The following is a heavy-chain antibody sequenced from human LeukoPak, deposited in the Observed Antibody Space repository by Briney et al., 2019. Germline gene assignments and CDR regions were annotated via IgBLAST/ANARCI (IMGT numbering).Heavy chain of an antibody. CDR3: ARGLGNDGIFDY. J-gene: IGHJ4*02. Sequence: ASVKVSCKASGYTFTSYGITWVRQAPGQGLEWMGWMNPNSGNTGYAQKFQGRVTMTRNTSISTAYMELSSLRSEDTAVYYCARGLGNDGIFDYWGQGTLVSVSS. D-gene: IGHD1-1*01. CDR2: MNPNSGNT. V-gene: IGHV1-8*02. CDR1: GYTFTSYG.